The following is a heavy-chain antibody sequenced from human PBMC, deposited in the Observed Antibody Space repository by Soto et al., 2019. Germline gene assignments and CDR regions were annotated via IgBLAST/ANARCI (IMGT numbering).Heavy chain of an antibody. Sequence: QVQLQESGPGLVRPSQTLSLTCTLSGGSPSGTDYYWSWIRQSPGKGLQWIGYMYDIGTTLYSPSFKSRVIISGDRSSNHFSLRLNSVTAADTAVYFCARGEIRGGFDIWGPGTMVAVSS. J-gene: IGHJ3*02. CDR2: MYDIGTT. CDR3: ARGEIRGGFDI. V-gene: IGHV4-30-4*01. D-gene: IGHD5-12*01. CDR1: GGSPSGTDYY.